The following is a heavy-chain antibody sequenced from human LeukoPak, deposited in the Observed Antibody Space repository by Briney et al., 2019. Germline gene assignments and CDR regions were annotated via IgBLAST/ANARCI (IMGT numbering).Heavy chain of an antibody. CDR3: AKDMGILDDYFDY. CDR2: IRRDGDGT. D-gene: IGHD1-1*01. V-gene: IGHV3-43*01. Sequence: GGSLRLSCIASGFTFNDYTMHWVRQAPGKGLEWVSLIRRDGDGTAYADSVKGRSTISRDNSKNSIYLQMNSLRFEDTALYYCAKDMGILDDYFDYWGQGTLVTVSS. CDR1: GFTFNDYT. J-gene: IGHJ4*02.